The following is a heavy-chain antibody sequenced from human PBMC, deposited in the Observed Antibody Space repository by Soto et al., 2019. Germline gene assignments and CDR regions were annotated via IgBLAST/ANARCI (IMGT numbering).Heavy chain of an antibody. CDR3: ARATGRRGAFDI. CDR2: INSDGSST. V-gene: IGHV3-74*01. D-gene: IGHD2-8*02. J-gene: IGHJ3*02. Sequence: GGSLRLSCAASGFTFSSYWMHWVRQAPGKGLVWVSRINSDGSSTSYADSVKGQFTISRDNAKNTLYLQMNSLRAEDTAVYYCARATGRRGAFDIWGQGTMVTVSS. CDR1: GFTFSSYW.